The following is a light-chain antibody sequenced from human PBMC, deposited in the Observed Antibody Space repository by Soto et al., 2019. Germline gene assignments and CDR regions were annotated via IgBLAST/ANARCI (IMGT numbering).Light chain of an antibody. V-gene: IGKV3-20*01. Sequence: EIVLTQSPGTLSLSPGERATLSCRASQSVDSRYLAWYQQPPGQAPRLLIYGASSRATGTPDRFSGSGSGTDFTLTISRLEPEDSAVYYCHHYDNSPPFPFGPGTKVEIK. J-gene: IGKJ3*01. CDR3: HHYDNSPPFP. CDR1: QSVDSRY. CDR2: GAS.